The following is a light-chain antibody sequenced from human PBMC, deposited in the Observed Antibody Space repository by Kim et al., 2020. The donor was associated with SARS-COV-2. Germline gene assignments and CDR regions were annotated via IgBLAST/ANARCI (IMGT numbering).Light chain of an antibody. V-gene: IGKV1-27*01. CDR1: QGISDN. J-gene: IGKJ4*01. CDR3: QNYNSGPLT. CDR2: RAS. Sequence: DIQMTQSPSSLSASVGDRVTITCRASQGISDNLAWYQQKPGNVPKLLIHRASTLQSGAPSRFTGSGSGTDFTLTISSLQPEDVATYYCQNYNSGPLTFGGGTKVDIK.